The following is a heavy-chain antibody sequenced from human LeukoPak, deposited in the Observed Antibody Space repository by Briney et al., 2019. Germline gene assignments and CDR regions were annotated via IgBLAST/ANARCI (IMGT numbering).Heavy chain of an antibody. CDR3: ARDLDYYDSSGHDY. J-gene: IGHJ4*02. Sequence: ASVKVSCKASGGTFSSYAISWVRQAPGQGLEWMGRIIPILGIANYAQKFQGRVTITADESTSTAYMELSSLRSEDTAVYYCARDLDYYDSSGHDYWGQGTLVTVSS. CDR2: IIPILGIA. V-gene: IGHV1-69*04. CDR1: GGTFSSYA. D-gene: IGHD3-22*01.